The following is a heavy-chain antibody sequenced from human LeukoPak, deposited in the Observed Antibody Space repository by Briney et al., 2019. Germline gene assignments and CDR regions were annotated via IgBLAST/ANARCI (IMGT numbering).Heavy chain of an antibody. J-gene: IGHJ6*03. D-gene: IGHD3-10*01. CDR2: VRYDGNNP. CDR1: GFTFGSYG. V-gene: IGHV3-30*02. Sequence: GGSLRLSCAASGFTFGSYGMHWVRQAPGKGLDWVAFVRYDGNNPYYSASVKGRFTISRDNSKNTLYLQWNSLRAEDTAVYYCAKDGGVRGPDYYYYMDVWGTGTTVTIYS. CDR3: AKDGGVRGPDYYYYMDV.